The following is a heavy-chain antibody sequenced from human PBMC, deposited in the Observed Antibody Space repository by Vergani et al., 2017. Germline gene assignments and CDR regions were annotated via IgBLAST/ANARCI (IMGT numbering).Heavy chain of an antibody. CDR3: ARGLGVGYYYIDV. CDR2: ISYDGSNK. J-gene: IGHJ6*03. V-gene: IGHV3-30-3*01. D-gene: IGHD1-26*01. Sequence: QVQLVESGGGLVKPGGSLRLSCAASGFTFSSYAMHWVRQAPGKGLEWVAVISYDGSNKYYADSVKGRFTISRDNSKNTLYLQMNSLRAEYTAVYYCARGLGVGYYYIDVWGKGTTVTVSS. CDR1: GFTFSSYA.